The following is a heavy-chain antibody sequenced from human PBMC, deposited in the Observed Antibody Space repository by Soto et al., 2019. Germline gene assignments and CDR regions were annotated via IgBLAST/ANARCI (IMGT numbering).Heavy chain of an antibody. CDR3: ARGCYYGSERDNWFDP. Sequence: EVQVVESGGGLVQPGGSLRLSCAASGFTFSNYWMHWVRQAPGKGLVWLSRISHDGTSTSYADSVKGRFTGSRDNAKNKLYLQMNSLRAEDTAVYYCARGCYYGSERDNWFDPWGQGTLVTVSS. CDR1: GFTFSNYW. J-gene: IGHJ5*02. CDR2: ISHDGTST. V-gene: IGHV3-74*01. D-gene: IGHD3-10*01.